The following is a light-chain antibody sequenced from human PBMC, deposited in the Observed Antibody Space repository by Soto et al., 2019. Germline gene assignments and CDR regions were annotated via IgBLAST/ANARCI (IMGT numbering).Light chain of an antibody. CDR2: EVN. CDR1: SSDVGGYNY. V-gene: IGLV2-8*01. J-gene: IGLJ1*01. Sequence: QSVLTQPPSASGSPGQSVAISCTGTSSDVGGYNYVSWYQQHPGKAPKLMIYEVNKRPSGVPDRFSGSKSGNTASLTVSGLQAEDEADYYCSSYAGNSNVFGTGTRSPS. CDR3: SSYAGNSNV.